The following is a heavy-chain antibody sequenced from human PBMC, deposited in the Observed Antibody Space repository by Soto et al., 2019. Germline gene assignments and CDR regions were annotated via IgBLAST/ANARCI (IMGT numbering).Heavy chain of an antibody. J-gene: IGHJ4*02. CDR2: ISAHNGNT. CDR3: ARGRYGDY. D-gene: IGHD1-1*01. CDR1: GYAFTTYG. Sequence: QVHLVQSGAEVKKPGASVKVSCKGSGYAFTTYGITWVRQAPGQGLEWMGWISAHNGNTNYAQKLHGRVTVTRDTSTTTAYMELRSLRSNDTAVYYCARGRYGDYWGQGALVTVSS. V-gene: IGHV1-18*01.